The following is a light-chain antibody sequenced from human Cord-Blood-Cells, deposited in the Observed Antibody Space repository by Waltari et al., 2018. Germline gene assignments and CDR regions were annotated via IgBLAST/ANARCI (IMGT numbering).Light chain of an antibody. CDR2: GAS. Sequence: EMVLTQSPGTLSLSPVERATLSCRASQSVSSSYLAVYQQKPGQAPRLLIYGASSRATGIPDRFSGSGSGTDFTLTISRLEPEDFAVYYCQQYGSSPWTFGQGTKVEIK. V-gene: IGKV3-20*01. J-gene: IGKJ1*01. CDR3: QQYGSSPWT. CDR1: QSVSSSY.